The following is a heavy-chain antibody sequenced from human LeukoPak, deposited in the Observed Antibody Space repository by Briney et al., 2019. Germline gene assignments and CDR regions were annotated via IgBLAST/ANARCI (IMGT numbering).Heavy chain of an antibody. J-gene: IGHJ4*02. CDR1: VFTFSAYW. D-gene: IGHD1-1*01. V-gene: IGHV3-7*05. CDR2: IKVDGTEK. CDR3: ARDWNGSGTAFDY. Sequence: PGGSLRLSCAASVFTFSAYWMSWVRQAAGKGLAWVANIKVDGTEKYYVDSVKGRFTISRDNAKNSLSLQMSGLRAEDTVVYYCARDWNGSGTAFDYWGQGTLVTVSS.